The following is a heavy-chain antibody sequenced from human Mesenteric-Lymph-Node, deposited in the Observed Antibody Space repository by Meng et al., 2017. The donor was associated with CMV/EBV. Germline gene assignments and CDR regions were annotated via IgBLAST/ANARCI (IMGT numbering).Heavy chain of an antibody. J-gene: IGHJ4*02. D-gene: IGHD1-14*01. CDR3: GRVRYSDY. Sequence: GESLKISCAASGFTFSSYTMNWVRQAPGKGPEWVSYISSSSNTIYYADSVKGRFTISRDNAKSSLYLQMNSLRAEDTAVYYCGRVRYSDYWGQGTLVTVSS. CDR1: GFTFSSYT. CDR2: ISSSSNTI. V-gene: IGHV3-48*04.